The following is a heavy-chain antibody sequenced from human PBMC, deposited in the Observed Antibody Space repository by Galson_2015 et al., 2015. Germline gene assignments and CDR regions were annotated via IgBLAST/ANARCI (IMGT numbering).Heavy chain of an antibody. CDR2: MNPNSGNT. V-gene: IGHV1-8*01. Sequence: SVKVSCKASGYTFTSFDINWVRQATGQGLEWMGWMNPNSGNTGYAQKFQSRVTMTRNPSISTAYMELSSLRSEDTAVYYCARAYCSGGTCYGFDFWGQGSQVTVSS. J-gene: IGHJ4*02. D-gene: IGHD2-15*01. CDR1: GYTFTSFD. CDR3: ARAYCSGGTCYGFDF.